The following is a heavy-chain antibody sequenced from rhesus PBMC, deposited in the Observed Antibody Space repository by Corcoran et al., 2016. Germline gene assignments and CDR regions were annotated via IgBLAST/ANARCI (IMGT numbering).Heavy chain of an antibody. V-gene: IGHV4-160*01. Sequence: QVQLQQWGEGLVKPSETLSLTCAVYGGSVSGYWWGWIRQPPGKGLEWIGRIRSGGSNNYNPSLKSRVTISIDTSKNQFSLKLSSVTAADTAVYYCARRAWRYTVMEDSLDVWGRGVLVTVSS. J-gene: IGHJ5-2*02. CDR1: GGSVSGYW. CDR2: IRSGGSN. D-gene: IGHD4-23*01. CDR3: ARRAWRYTVMEDSLDV.